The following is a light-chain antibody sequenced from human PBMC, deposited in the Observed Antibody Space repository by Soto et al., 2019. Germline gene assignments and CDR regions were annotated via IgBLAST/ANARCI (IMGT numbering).Light chain of an antibody. J-gene: IGKJ4*01. Sequence: DLQMTQSPSSLSASVGDRITITCRASENVGNWVAWYQQKPGKAPKVLIYAASTLPRGVPSRFSGSRSGTVFSLTVSSLQPEDFATYYCQQANSFPLSFGGGTKVEIK. CDR3: QQANSFPLS. CDR2: AAS. V-gene: IGKV1D-12*01. CDR1: ENVGNW.